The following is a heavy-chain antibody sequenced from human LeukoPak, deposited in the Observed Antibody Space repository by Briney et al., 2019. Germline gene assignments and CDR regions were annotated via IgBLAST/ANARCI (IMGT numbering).Heavy chain of an antibody. CDR2: IYTSGST. V-gene: IGHV4-4*07. D-gene: IGHD6-19*01. Sequence: SETLSLTCTVSGGSISSYYWSWVRQPAGEGLEWMGRIYTSGSTNYNPSLKSRVTMSVDTSKNQFSLKLSSVTAADTAVYYCARDSGYSSGWYWDYWGQGTLVTVSS. J-gene: IGHJ4*02. CDR1: GGSISSYY. CDR3: ARDSGYSSGWYWDY.